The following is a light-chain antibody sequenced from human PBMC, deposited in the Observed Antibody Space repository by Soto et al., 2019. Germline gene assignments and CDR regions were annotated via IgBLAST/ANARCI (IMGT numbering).Light chain of an antibody. CDR2: AAS. CDR1: QGISSY. Sequence: DIQMTQSPSTLSASVGDRVTITFRASQGISSYLAWYQQKPGKAPKLLIYAASTLQSGVPSRFSGSGSGTEYVLSISSLQPEDFATYYCQQYDTYSTFGGGTRLENK. V-gene: IGKV1-16*01. CDR3: QQYDTYST. J-gene: IGKJ5*01.